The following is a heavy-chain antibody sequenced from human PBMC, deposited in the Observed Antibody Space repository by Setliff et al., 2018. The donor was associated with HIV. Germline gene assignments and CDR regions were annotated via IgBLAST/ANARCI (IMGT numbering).Heavy chain of an antibody. V-gene: IGHV1-18*01. D-gene: IGHD3-22*01. J-gene: IGHJ6*02. CDR1: GYTFISYD. Sequence: ASVKVSCKASGYTFISYDISWVRQAPGQGLEWMGWISAYNGNTNYAQKLQGRVTMTTDTSTSTAYMELRSLRSDDTAVYYCAREIGDYYDSSGYYPPTDYYYGMDVWGQGTTVTVSS. CDR2: ISAYNGNT. CDR3: AREIGDYYDSSGYYPPTDYYYGMDV.